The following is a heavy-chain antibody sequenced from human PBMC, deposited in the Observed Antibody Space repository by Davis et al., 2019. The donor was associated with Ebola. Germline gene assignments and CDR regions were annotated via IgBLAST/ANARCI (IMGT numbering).Heavy chain of an antibody. CDR2: IKQDGSEK. V-gene: IGHV3-7*03. CDR1: GFTFSNAW. CDR3: ARGPTGLYYSYYMDV. Sequence: GESLKISCAASGFTFSNAWMNWVRQAPGKGLEWVANIKQDGSEKYYVDSVKGRFTISRDNAKNSLYLQMNSLRAEDTAVYYCARGPTGLYYSYYMDVWGQGTTVTVSS. J-gene: IGHJ6*02. D-gene: IGHD1-1*01.